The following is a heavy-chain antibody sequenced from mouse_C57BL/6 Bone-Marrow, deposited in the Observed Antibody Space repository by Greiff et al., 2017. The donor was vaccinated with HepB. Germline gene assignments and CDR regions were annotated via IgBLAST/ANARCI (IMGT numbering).Heavy chain of an antibody. Sequence: EVQLQQSGAELVRPGASVKLSCTASGFNIKDDYMHWVKQRPEQGLEWIGRIDPENGDTEYASKFQGKATITADTSSNTAYLQLSSLTSEDTAVYYCTPYYYGSAWGQGTTLTVSS. CDR1: GFNIKDDY. D-gene: IGHD1-1*01. V-gene: IGHV14-4*01. CDR3: TPYYYGSA. J-gene: IGHJ2*01. CDR2: IDPENGDT.